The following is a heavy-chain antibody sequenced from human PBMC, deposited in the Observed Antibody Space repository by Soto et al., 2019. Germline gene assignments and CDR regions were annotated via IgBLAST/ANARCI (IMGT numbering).Heavy chain of an antibody. V-gene: IGHV1-69*01. CDR3: ARDRDDGSGTKYNWLDS. Sequence: QMQLVQSGAEVKKPGSSVKISCKASGGTFGNLGISWLRQAPGQGLEWMGGTIPIFDTPNYAEKCRDRVTITPDATTTAHLELTSLTSADPATYYCARDRDDGSGTKYNWLDSWGQGTLVTVSS. CDR1: GGTFGNLG. CDR2: TIPIFDTP. D-gene: IGHD3-10*01. J-gene: IGHJ5*01.